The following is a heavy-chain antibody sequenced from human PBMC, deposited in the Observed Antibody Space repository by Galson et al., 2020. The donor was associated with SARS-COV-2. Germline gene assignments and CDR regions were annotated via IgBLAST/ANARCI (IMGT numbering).Heavy chain of an antibody. Sequence: GESLKIPCAASGFTFSSYEMNWVRQAPGKGLEWISYISGSGTNIYYADSVKGRFTISRDNAENSLFLQMTSLRAEDTAVYYCASPYLAAASFFGAFDVWGQGTMVTVSS. CDR1: GFTFSSYE. D-gene: IGHD6-13*01. J-gene: IGHJ3*01. V-gene: IGHV3-48*03. CDR3: ASPYLAAASFFGAFDV. CDR2: ISGSGTNI.